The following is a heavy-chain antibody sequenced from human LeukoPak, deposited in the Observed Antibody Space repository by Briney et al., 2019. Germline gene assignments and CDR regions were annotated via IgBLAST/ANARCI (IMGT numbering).Heavy chain of an antibody. CDR1: GFTFDDYA. D-gene: IGHD3-22*01. V-gene: IGHV3-9*01. CDR3: ARDRLLYYYDSGPTGHFQH. J-gene: IGHJ1*01. CDR2: ISWNSGSI. Sequence: PGRSLRLSCAASGFTFDDYAMHWVRQAPGKGLEWVSGISWNSGSIGYVDSVKGRFTISRDNAKNSLYLQMSSLRADDTAVYYCARDRLLYYYDSGPTGHFQHWGQGTLVTV.